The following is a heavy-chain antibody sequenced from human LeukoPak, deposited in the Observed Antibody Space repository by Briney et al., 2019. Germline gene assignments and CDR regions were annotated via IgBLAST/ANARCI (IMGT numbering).Heavy chain of an antibody. V-gene: IGHV1-3*01. CDR1: GYTFISYG. CDR2: INAGNGDT. Sequence: GASVKVSCKASGYTFISYGIYWVRQAPGQRLEWMGWINAGNGDTKYSLKFQGRVTITRDTSASTAYMEVSSLRSEDTAVHYCARDLTGRLDYWGQGALVTVSS. D-gene: IGHD7-27*01. J-gene: IGHJ4*02. CDR3: ARDLTGRLDY.